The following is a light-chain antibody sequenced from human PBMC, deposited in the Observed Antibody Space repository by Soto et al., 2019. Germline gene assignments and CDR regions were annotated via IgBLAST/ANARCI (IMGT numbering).Light chain of an antibody. CDR1: NSNIGSNA. Sequence: QSVLTQPPSVSGTPGQRVTISCCGSNSNIGSNAVSWYQQLPGTAPKSLIYSNNQRPSGVPDRISGSKSGTSASLAISGLQSEDEAEYYCAAWDDSLRGRVSGGGTKLTVL. CDR3: AAWDDSLRGRV. CDR2: SNN. J-gene: IGLJ2*01. V-gene: IGLV1-44*01.